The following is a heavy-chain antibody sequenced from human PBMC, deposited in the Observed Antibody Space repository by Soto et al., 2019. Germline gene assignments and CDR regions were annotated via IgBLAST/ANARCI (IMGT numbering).Heavy chain of an antibody. V-gene: IGHV3-23*01. CDR2: ISASGDTT. Sequence: GESLKISCAASGFSFSTCAVSWVRQGPGKGLEWVSSISASGDTTHYAESVRGRFTISRDNSRNTLHLQMSSLTAEDTAIYSCAAQATGYFVPFDFWGRGTLVTVSS. CDR1: GFSFSTCA. J-gene: IGHJ4*02. D-gene: IGHD3-22*01. CDR3: AAQATGYFVPFDF.